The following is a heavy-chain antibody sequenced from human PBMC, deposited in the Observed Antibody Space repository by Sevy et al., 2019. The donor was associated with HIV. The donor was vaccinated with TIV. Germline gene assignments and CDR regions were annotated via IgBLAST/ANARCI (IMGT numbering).Heavy chain of an antibody. D-gene: IGHD2-15*01. V-gene: IGHV3-7*03. Sequence: GGSLRLSCAASGFTFSYYRMSWVRQAPGKGLEWVANIKGDGSEIYYVDSVKGRSTISRDNAKNSLFLEMNSLRAEDTAVYYCARDPGGRDWFDPWGQGTLVTVSS. CDR3: ARDPGGRDWFDP. J-gene: IGHJ5*02. CDR2: IKGDGSEI. CDR1: GFTFSYYR.